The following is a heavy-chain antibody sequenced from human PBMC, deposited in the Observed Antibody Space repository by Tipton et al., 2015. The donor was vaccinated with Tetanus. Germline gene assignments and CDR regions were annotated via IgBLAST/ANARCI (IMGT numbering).Heavy chain of an antibody. CDR2: ISYDGSNK. J-gene: IGHJ4*02. V-gene: IGHV3-30*03. Sequence: SLRLSCAASGFTFSSYGMHWVRQAPGKGLEWVAVISYDGSNKYYADSVKGRFTISRDNSKNTLHLQMNSLRAEDTAVYYCARTLHWGQGTLVTVSS. CDR1: GFTFSSYG. CDR3: ARTLH.